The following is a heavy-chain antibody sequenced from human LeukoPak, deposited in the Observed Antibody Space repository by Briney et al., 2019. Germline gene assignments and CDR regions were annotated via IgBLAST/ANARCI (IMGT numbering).Heavy chain of an antibody. CDR2: INQDGSEK. V-gene: IGHV3-7*03. D-gene: IGHD5-24*01. J-gene: IGHJ4*02. CDR3: ARGDGYNYHFDY. CDR1: GFTFSTYA. Sequence: PGGSLRLSCAASGFTFSTYAMSWVRQAPGKGLEWVANINQDGSEKNCVDSVKGRFTISRDNAKNSLYLQMNSLRAEDTAVYYCARGDGYNYHFDYWGQGALVTVSS.